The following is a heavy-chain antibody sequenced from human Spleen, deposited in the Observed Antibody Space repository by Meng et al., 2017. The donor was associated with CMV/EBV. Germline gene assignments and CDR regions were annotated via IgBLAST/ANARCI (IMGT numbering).Heavy chain of an antibody. Sequence: GESLKISCAASGFTFSSYGMHWVRQAPGKGLEWAAFIQYDGRNRFYADSVKGRFTISRDNAKNSLYLQMNSLRAEDTAVYYCARAYYGVDGMDVWGQGTTVTVSS. CDR3: ARAYYGVDGMDV. V-gene: IGHV3-30*02. CDR2: IQYDGRNR. D-gene: IGHD4-17*01. J-gene: IGHJ6*02. CDR1: GFTFSSYG.